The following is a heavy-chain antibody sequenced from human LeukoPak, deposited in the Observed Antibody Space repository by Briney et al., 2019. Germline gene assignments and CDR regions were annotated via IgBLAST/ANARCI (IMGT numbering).Heavy chain of an antibody. V-gene: IGHV1-69*10. Sequence: SVKVSCKASGGTFSSYGISWVRQAPGQGLEWMGVFIPILGTANSTQKFQGRVTITADISTNTVYMELSSLRSEDTAVYFCAGIPVFGVVLHQEPVWGKGTTVTVSS. D-gene: IGHD3-3*01. CDR2: FIPILGTA. CDR3: AGIPVFGVVLHQEPV. CDR1: GGTFSSYG. J-gene: IGHJ6*04.